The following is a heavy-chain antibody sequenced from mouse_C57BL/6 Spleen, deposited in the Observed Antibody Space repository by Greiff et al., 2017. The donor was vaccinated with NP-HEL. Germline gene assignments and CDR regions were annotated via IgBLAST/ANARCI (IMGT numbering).Heavy chain of an antibody. Sequence: VQLQQPGTELVKPGASVKLSCTASGYTFTSYWMHWVKQRPGQGLEWIGNINPSNGGTNYNEKFKSKATLTVDKSSSTAYMQLSSLTSEDSAVYYYARAGDYGGYAVDYWGQGTSVTVSS. CDR1: GYTFTSYW. V-gene: IGHV1-53*01. CDR2: INPSNGGT. CDR3: ARAGDYGGYAVDY. J-gene: IGHJ4*01. D-gene: IGHD2-4*01.